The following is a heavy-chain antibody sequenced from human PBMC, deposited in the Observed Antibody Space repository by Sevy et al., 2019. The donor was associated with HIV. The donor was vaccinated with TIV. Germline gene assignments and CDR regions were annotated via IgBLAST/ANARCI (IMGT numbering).Heavy chain of an antibody. CDR3: ARDLTVYYYDSSGVDY. Sequence: ASVKVSCKASGYTFTSYGISWVRQAPGQGLEWMGWIRAYNGNTNYAQKLQGRVTMTTDTSTSTAYRELRSLRSDDTAVYYCARDLTVYYYDSSGVDYWGQGTLVTVSS. CDR2: IRAYNGNT. V-gene: IGHV1-18*01. D-gene: IGHD3-22*01. J-gene: IGHJ4*02. CDR1: GYTFTSYG.